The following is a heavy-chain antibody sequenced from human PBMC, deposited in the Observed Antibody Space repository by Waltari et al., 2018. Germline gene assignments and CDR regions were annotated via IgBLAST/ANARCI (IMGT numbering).Heavy chain of an antibody. Sequence: EVQLVESGGGLVQPGGSLRLSCAASGFPFSSSSVTWVRKAPGKGLEWVSYISSSSSTIYYADPVKGRFTISRDNAKNSLYLQMNSLRAEDTAVYYCAREIGIGAFDIWGQGTMVTVSS. CDR2: ISSSSSTI. V-gene: IGHV3-48*04. CDR1: GFPFSSSS. J-gene: IGHJ3*02. CDR3: AREIGIGAFDI. D-gene: IGHD1-26*01.